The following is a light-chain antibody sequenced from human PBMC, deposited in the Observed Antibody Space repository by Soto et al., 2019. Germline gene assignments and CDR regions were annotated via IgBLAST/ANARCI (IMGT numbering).Light chain of an antibody. CDR3: MQALQTPVT. CDR1: QSLLHSSGYNY. CDR2: LVS. J-gene: IGKJ5*01. V-gene: IGKV2-28*01. Sequence: EILMTQAPLSLPVTPGEPASISCNSSQSLLHSSGYNYLHWYLQKPGQSPHLLMYLVSRRPSGVPDRFRGSGSGTDFTLEITRVAAEDGGLYFCMQALQTPVTFGQGTRLEIK.